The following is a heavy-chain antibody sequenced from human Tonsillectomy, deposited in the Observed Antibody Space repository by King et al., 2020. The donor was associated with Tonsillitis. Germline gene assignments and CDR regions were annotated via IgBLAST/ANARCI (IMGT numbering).Heavy chain of an antibody. CDR3: AKGGVVSAFDY. D-gene: IGHD3-3*01. CDR2: IIPILGIA. J-gene: IGHJ4*02. Sequence: QLVQSGAEVKKPGSSVKVSCKASGDTFSSYAISWVRQAPGQGLEWMGRIIPILGIANYAQKFQGRVTITADKSTSTVYRELNSLRSEDTAVYYCAKGGVVSAFDYWGQGTLVTVSS. V-gene: IGHV1-69*04. CDR1: GDTFSSYA.